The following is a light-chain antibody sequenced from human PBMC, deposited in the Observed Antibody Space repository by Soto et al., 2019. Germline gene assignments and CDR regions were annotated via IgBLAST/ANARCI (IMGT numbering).Light chain of an antibody. CDR3: QHYNSYSEA. Sequence: DMQMTQSPSTLSGSVGDRVTITCRASQTISSWLSWYQQKPGKAPKLLIYKASTLKSGVPSRFSGSGSGTEFTLTISSLKHDDFATYYCQHYNSYSEAFGQGTKVE. V-gene: IGKV1-5*03. J-gene: IGKJ1*01. CDR2: KAS. CDR1: QTISSW.